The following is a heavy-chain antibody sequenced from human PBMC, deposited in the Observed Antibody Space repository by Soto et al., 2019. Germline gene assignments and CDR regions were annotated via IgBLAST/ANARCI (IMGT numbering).Heavy chain of an antibody. CDR1: GYTFSNYD. D-gene: IGHD6-19*01. Sequence: QVQLVQAGAEVKKPGTSVRISCKTSGYTFSNYDINWVRHAAGQGLEWMAWMNPKSGYTGAARNFQGRVTMTRDTSMTTAFMELSSLRSEDKAMYYCARVMGSVDFWGQGTLVTVSS. CDR2: MNPKSGYT. V-gene: IGHV1-8*01. CDR3: ARVMGSVDF. J-gene: IGHJ4*02.